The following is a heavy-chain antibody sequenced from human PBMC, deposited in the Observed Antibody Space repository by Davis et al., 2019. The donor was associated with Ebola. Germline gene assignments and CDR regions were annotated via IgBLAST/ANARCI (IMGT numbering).Heavy chain of an antibody. D-gene: IGHD3-10*01. CDR3: ARGLLWFGDNPAYYFDY. CDR2: VRFDGSNS. CDR1: GFTFSDYG. Sequence: GGSLRLSCVASGFTFSDYGMHWVRQAPGKGLEWVAFVRFDGSNSYYGDSAKGRFTISRDNSKNTLYLQMNSLRAEDTAVYYCARGLLWFGDNPAYYFDYWGQGTLVTVSS. V-gene: IGHV3-30*02. J-gene: IGHJ4*02.